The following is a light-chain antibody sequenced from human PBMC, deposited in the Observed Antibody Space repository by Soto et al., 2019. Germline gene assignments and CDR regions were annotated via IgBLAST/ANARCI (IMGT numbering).Light chain of an antibody. CDR2: PAS. CDR1: QGISNY. Sequence: DIQMTQSPSSLSASVGDRVTITCRASQGISNYLAWYQQKPGKVPKLLIYPASTLQSGVPSRFSGSGSGTDFTLTISNLQPEDVGTYYCQKYNDAPYTFGQGTKLEIK. V-gene: IGKV1-27*01. J-gene: IGKJ2*01. CDR3: QKYNDAPYT.